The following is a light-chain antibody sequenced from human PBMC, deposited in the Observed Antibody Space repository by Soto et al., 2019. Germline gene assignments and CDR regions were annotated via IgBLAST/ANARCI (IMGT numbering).Light chain of an antibody. J-gene: IGKJ5*01. CDR3: QQYNNWPPIT. V-gene: IGKV3-15*01. CDR2: GAS. Sequence: EIVLTQSPGTLSLSPREIATLSCRASQSVSSSYLAWYQQKPGQAPRLLIFGASTRATGIPARLSGSGSGADFTLTISSLQSEDSAVYYCQQYNNWPPITFGQGTRLEI. CDR1: QSVSSSY.